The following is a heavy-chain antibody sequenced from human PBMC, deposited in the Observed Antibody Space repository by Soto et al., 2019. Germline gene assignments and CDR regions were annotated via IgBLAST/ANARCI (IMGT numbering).Heavy chain of an antibody. J-gene: IGHJ6*02. V-gene: IGHV4-34*01. D-gene: IGHD2-21*01. CDR1: GGSFTGYY. Sequence: SETLSLTCGVYGGSFTGYYWTWIRQPPGERLEWIGEMNHDGITNYNPSLKSRVAITLDTSKNQFSLRLTSVTAADTAVYFCARSPDPEIPVSNYYYGMDVWGQGTTVTVSS. CDR3: ARSPDPEIPVSNYYYGMDV. CDR2: MNHDGIT.